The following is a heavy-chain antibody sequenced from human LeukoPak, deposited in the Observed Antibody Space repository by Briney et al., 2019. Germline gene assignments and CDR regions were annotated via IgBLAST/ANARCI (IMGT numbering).Heavy chain of an antibody. D-gene: IGHD4-17*01. CDR3: ARGGMTTVTNGVYYFDY. CDR2: ISSSSSYI. V-gene: IGHV3-21*01. Sequence: GGSLRLSCAASGFTFSSYSMNWVRQAPGEGLEWVSSISSSSSYIYYADSVKGRFTISRDNAKNSLYLQMNSLRAEDTAVYYCARGGMTTVTNGVYYFDYWGQGTLVTVSS. CDR1: GFTFSSYS. J-gene: IGHJ4*02.